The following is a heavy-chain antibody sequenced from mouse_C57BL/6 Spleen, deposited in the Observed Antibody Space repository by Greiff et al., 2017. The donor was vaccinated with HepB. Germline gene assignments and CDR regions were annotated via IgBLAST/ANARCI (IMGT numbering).Heavy chain of an antibody. CDR3: TNYYGSSYLYYFDY. J-gene: IGHJ2*01. D-gene: IGHD1-1*01. CDR1: GYTFTDYE. CDR2: IDPETGGT. Sequence: VQRVESGAELVRPGASVTLSCKASGYTFTDYEMHWVKQTPVHGLEWIGAIDPETGGTAYNQKFKGKAILTADKSSSTAYMELRSLTSEDSAVYYCTNYYGSSYLYYFDYWGQGTTLTVSS. V-gene: IGHV1-15*01.